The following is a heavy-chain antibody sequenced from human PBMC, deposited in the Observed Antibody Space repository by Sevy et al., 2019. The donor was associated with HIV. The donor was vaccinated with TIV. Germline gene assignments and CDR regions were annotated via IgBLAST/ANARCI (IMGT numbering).Heavy chain of an antibody. CDR3: AREGGYCSGGSCYSYAFDI. J-gene: IGHJ3*02. CDR2: ISYDGSNK. CDR1: GFAFSSYA. D-gene: IGHD2-15*01. Sequence: GGSLRLSCAASGFAFSSYAMHWVRQAPGKGLEWVAVISYDGSNKYYADSVKGRFTIPRDNSRSTLYLQMNSLRAEDTAVYYCAREGGYCSGGSCYSYAFDIWGQGTMVTVSS. V-gene: IGHV3-30-3*01.